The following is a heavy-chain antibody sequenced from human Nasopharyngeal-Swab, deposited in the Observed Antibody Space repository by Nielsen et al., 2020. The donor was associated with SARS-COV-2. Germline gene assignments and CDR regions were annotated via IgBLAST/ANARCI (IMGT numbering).Heavy chain of an antibody. CDR1: GFTFSSYE. D-gene: IGHD1-1*01. Sequence: GESLKISCAASGFTFSSYEMNWVRQAPGKGLKWVSYISSSGSTIYYADSVKGRFTISRDNAKNSLYLQMNSLRAEDTAVYYCARTNSPYYYYGMDVWGQGTTVTVSS. CDR3: ARTNSPYYYYGMDV. V-gene: IGHV3-48*03. CDR2: ISSSGSTI. J-gene: IGHJ6*02.